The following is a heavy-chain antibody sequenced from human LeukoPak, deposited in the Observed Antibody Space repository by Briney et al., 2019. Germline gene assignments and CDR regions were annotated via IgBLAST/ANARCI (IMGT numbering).Heavy chain of an antibody. J-gene: IGHJ4*02. D-gene: IGHD4-17*01. Sequence: SETLSLTCTVSGDSITSDYWSWIRQPPGKGLEWIGFINNRGTTSYNPSLTSRVTISRDMSKNQFALKLSSVSAADTAVYYCARYRDGDSDISLDIWGQGTLVTVSS. CDR3: ARYRDGDSDISLDI. V-gene: IGHV4-59*08. CDR1: GDSITSDY. CDR2: INNRGTT.